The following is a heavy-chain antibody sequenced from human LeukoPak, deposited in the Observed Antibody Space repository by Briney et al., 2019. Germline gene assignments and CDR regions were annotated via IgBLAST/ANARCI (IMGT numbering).Heavy chain of an antibody. D-gene: IGHD6-19*01. CDR1: GGSFSGYY. CDR2: INHSGST. Sequence: SETLSLTRALYGGSFSGYYWSWISQPPGKRLEWIGEINHSGSTNYNPSLKSRVTISVDTSKNQFSLKLSSVTAADTAVYYCAGRTSSGSIDYWGQGTLVTVSS. V-gene: IGHV4-34*01. J-gene: IGHJ4*02. CDR3: AGRTSSGSIDY.